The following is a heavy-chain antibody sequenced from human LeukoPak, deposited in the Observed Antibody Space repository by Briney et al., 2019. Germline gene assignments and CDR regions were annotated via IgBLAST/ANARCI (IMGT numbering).Heavy chain of an antibody. CDR2: IYYSGST. Sequence: PSETLSLTCTVSGGSISSSSYYWGWLRQPPGKGLEWIGSIYYSGSTNYNPSLKSRVTISVDTSKNQFSLKLSSVTAADTAVYYCARAPVGASHWYFDLWGRGTLVTVSS. J-gene: IGHJ2*01. D-gene: IGHD1-26*01. V-gene: IGHV4-39*07. CDR3: ARAPVGASHWYFDL. CDR1: GGSISSSSYY.